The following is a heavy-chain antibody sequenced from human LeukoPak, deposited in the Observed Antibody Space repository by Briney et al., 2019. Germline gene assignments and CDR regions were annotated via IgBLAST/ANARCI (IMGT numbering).Heavy chain of an antibody. CDR2: ISAYNGNT. D-gene: IGHD4-17*01. CDR1: GYTFTSYG. J-gene: IGHJ5*02. V-gene: IGHV1-18*01. Sequence: GASVKVSCTASGYTFTSYGISWVRQAPGQGLEWMGWISAYNGNTNYAQKFQGRVTMTRDTSISTAYMELSRLRSDDTAVYYCARDGGGDYGDYRANWFDPWGQGTLVTVSS. CDR3: ARDGGGDYGDYRANWFDP.